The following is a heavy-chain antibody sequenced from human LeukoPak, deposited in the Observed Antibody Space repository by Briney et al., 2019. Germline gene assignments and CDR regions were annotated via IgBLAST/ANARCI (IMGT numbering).Heavy chain of an antibody. V-gene: IGHV3-23*01. CDR3: ARHDSFIPF. CDR2: ISDSGRAT. CDR1: GFRFSDFA. J-gene: IGHJ4*02. D-gene: IGHD5-18*01. Sequence: GGSLRLSCVASGFRFSDFAMSWVCQAPGKGLEWVSGISDSGRATYYTDSVKGRCTISRDNSKNTVNLQLNNVRAEDTALYSCARHDSFIPFWGQGMQVTVSS.